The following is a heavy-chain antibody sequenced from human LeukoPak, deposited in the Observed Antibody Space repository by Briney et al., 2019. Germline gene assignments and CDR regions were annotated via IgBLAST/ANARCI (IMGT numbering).Heavy chain of an antibody. CDR3: ARANPSGSGSYSPVAFDY. D-gene: IGHD3-10*01. CDR1: GGSISSYY. Sequence: SETLSLTCTVSGGSISSYYWSWIRQPPGKGLEWIGYIYYSGSTNYNPSLKSRVTISVDTSKNQFSLKLSSVTAADTAVYYCARANPSGSGSYSPVAFDYWGQGTLVTVSS. CDR2: IYYSGST. V-gene: IGHV4-59*12. J-gene: IGHJ4*02.